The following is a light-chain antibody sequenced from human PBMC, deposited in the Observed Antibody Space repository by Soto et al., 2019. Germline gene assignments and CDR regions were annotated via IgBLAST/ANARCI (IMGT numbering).Light chain of an antibody. V-gene: IGLV2-14*01. CDR3: SSYTSSSTYV. CDR2: DVS. Sequence: QPASVSGSPGQSITISCTGTSTDIGRYNYVSWYQQHPGKAPKLMIYDVSNRPSGVSNRFSGSKSGNTASLTISGLQAEDEADYYCSSYTSSSTYVFGTGTKVTVL. J-gene: IGLJ1*01. CDR1: STDIGRYNY.